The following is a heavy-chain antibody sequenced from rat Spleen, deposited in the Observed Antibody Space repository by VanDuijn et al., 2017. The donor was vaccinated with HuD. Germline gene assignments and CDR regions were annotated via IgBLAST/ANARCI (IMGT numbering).Heavy chain of an antibody. Sequence: EVQLVESDGGLVQPGRSLKLSCAASGFTFSDYYMAWVRQAPTKGLEWVATISYDGSSTYYRDSVKGRFTISRDNAKSTLYLQMDSLRSEDTATYYCTTDRDTESFAYWGQGTLVTVSS. CDR2: ISYDGSST. D-gene: IGHD1-11*01. CDR3: TTDRDTESFAY. CDR1: GFTFSDYY. V-gene: IGHV5-20*01. J-gene: IGHJ3*01.